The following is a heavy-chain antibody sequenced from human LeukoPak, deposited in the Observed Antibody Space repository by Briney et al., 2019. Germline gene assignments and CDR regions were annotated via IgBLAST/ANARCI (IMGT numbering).Heavy chain of an antibody. Sequence: GASVKVSCKASGYTFTGYYMHWVRQAPGQGLEWMGWINPNSGGTNYAQKFQGRVTMTRDTSISTAYMELNRLRSDDTAVYYCARPGPDTAMASVSWFDPWGQGTLVTVSS. V-gene: IGHV1-2*02. CDR1: GYTFTGYY. J-gene: IGHJ5*02. CDR3: ARPGPDTAMASVSWFDP. D-gene: IGHD5-18*01. CDR2: INPNSGGT.